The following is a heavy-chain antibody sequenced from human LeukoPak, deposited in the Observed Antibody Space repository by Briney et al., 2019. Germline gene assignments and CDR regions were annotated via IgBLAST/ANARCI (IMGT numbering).Heavy chain of an antibody. D-gene: IGHD3-16*01. V-gene: IGHV1-2*02. Sequence: ASVKVSCKASGYSFTGYFLHRVRQAPGQGLEWMGWINPNNGLTNYAQKFKGRVTMTRDTSSATGYMELNRLTSDDTAVFYCARAWGSLYYFDHWGQGTLVTVSS. J-gene: IGHJ4*02. CDR2: INPNNGLT. CDR3: ARAWGSLYYFDH. CDR1: GYSFTGYF.